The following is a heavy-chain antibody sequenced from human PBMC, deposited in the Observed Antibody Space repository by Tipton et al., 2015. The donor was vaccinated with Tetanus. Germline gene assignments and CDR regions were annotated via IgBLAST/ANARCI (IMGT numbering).Heavy chain of an antibody. CDR2: IYYSGSS. D-gene: IGHD4-17*01. Sequence: TLSLTCNVSGASMSSSSYYWDWIRQPPGKGLEWIGSIYYSGSSYYNPSLESRVTISLDTSKNRFSLKLASVTAADAAVYYCARPSTTVTPRAFDVWGQGTMVTVSS. V-gene: IGHV4-39*01. J-gene: IGHJ3*01. CDR3: ARPSTTVTPRAFDV. CDR1: GASMSSSSYY.